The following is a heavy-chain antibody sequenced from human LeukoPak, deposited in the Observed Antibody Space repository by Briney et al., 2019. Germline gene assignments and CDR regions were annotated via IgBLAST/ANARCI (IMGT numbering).Heavy chain of an antibody. CDR1: GYTFTGYY. V-gene: IGHV1-2*02. CDR3: ARAGSYDILTGYHPFDAFDI. D-gene: IGHD3-9*01. J-gene: IGHJ3*02. CDR2: INPNSGGT. Sequence: ASVKVSCKASGYTFTGYYMHWVRQAPGQGLEWMGWINPNSGGTNYAQKFQGRVTMTRDTSISTAYMELSRLRSDVTAVYYCARAGSYDILTGYHPFDAFDIWGQGTMVTVSS.